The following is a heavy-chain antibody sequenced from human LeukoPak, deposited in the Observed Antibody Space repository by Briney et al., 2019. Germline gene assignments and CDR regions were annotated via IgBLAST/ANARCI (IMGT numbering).Heavy chain of an antibody. D-gene: IGHD2-2*01. V-gene: IGHV4-38-2*02. CDR2: IYHSGNT. CDR1: GYSISSGYY. CDR3: AREMRYCSGSSCYGLDV. J-gene: IGHJ6*02. Sequence: MASETLSLTCTVSGYSISSGYYWGWIRQPPGQGLEWIGSIYHSGNTYYNPSLQSRVSISVDTSKNQVSLKLSSVTAADTAVYYCAREMRYCSGSSCYGLDVWGQGTTVTVSS.